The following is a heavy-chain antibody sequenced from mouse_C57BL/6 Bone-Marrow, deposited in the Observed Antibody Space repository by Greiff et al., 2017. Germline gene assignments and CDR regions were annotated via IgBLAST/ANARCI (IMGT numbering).Heavy chain of an antibody. Sequence: QVQLQQSGAELAKPGALVKLSCKASGYPFTCYWMHWVKKRPGQGLEWIGSINSISGYTKYNQKFKDTATLTADKSSSTDYMQLSSLTYEDSAVYYCARREGGYYLYWYFDVWGTGTTVTVSS. V-gene: IGHV1-7*01. CDR2: INSISGYT. CDR1: GYPFTCYW. J-gene: IGHJ1*03. CDR3: ARREGGYYLYWYFDV. D-gene: IGHD2-3*01.